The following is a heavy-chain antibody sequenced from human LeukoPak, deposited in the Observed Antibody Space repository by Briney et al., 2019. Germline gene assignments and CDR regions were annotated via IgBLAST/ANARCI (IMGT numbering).Heavy chain of an antibody. V-gene: IGHV4-34*01. Sequence: PSETLSLTCAVYGGSFSGYYWSWIRQPPGKGLEWIGEINHSGSTNYNPSLKSRVTISVDTSKNQFSLKLSSVTAADTAVYYCARGYCSSTSCYVFDPWGQGTWSPSPQ. CDR1: GGSFSGYY. CDR2: INHSGST. CDR3: ARGYCSSTSCYVFDP. D-gene: IGHD2-2*01. J-gene: IGHJ5*02.